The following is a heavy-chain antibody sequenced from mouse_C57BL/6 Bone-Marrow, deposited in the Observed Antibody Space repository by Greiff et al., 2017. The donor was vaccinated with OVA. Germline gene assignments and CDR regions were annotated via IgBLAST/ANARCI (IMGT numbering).Heavy chain of an antibody. J-gene: IGHJ2*01. D-gene: IGHD2-1*01. CDR3: ASVYGNWNFDY. CDR1: GYTFTSYT. CDR2: INPSSGYT. V-gene: IGHV1-4*01. Sequence: VQVVESGAELARPGASVKMSCKASGYTFTSYTMHWVKQRPGQGLEWIGYINPSSGYTKYNQKFKDKATLTADKSSSTAYMQLSSLTSEDSAVYYCASVYGNWNFDYWGQGTTLTVSS.